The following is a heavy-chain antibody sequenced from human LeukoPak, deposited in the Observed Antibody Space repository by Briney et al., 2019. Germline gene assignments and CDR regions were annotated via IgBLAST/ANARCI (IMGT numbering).Heavy chain of an antibody. V-gene: IGHV4-61*02. Sequence: SETLSLTCTVSGGSISSGSYYWSWIRQPAGKGLEWIGRIYTSGSTNYNPSLKSRVTISVDTSKNQFSLKLSSVTAADTAVYYCAKYSSGWYGIDYWGQGTLVTVSS. D-gene: IGHD6-19*01. CDR1: GGSISSGSYY. CDR2: IYTSGST. CDR3: AKYSSGWYGIDY. J-gene: IGHJ4*02.